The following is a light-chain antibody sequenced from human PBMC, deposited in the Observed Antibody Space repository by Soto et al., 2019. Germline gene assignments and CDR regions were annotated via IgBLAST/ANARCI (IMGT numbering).Light chain of an antibody. CDR3: QQSYSSPRT. J-gene: IGKJ2*01. CDR1: QSIITY. Sequence: DIQMTQSPSSLSASVGDRVTITCRASQSIITYLNWYQQKPGKAPKLLISNASSLQSGVPSRFSGSGSERDFTLSITSLQPDDYVTYYCQQSYSSPRTFGQGTKLEIK. CDR2: NAS. V-gene: IGKV1-39*01.